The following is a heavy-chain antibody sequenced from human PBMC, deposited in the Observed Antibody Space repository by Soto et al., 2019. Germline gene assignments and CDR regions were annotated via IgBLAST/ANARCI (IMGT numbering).Heavy chain of an antibody. CDR1: GYTFTSYG. D-gene: IGHD3-10*01. CDR2: ISAYNGNT. V-gene: IGHV1-18*01. CDR3: ARERITMVRGVIITGGNMDV. Sequence: ASVKVSCKASGYTFTSYGISWVRQAPGQGLEWMGWISAYNGNTNYAQKLQGRVTMTTDTSTSTAYMELRSLRSDDTAVYYCARERITMVRGVIITGGNMDVWAKGTTVTVSS. J-gene: IGHJ6*03.